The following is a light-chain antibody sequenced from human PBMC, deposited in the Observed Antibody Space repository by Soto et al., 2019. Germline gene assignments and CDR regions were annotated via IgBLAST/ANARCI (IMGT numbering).Light chain of an antibody. CDR2: GAS. CDR1: QSVSSSY. V-gene: IGKV3-20*01. CDR3: QQYGSSPPYT. J-gene: IGKJ2*01. Sequence: EIVLTRSPGTLSLSPGERATLSCRATQSVSSSYLAWYQQKPGQAPRLLIYGASSRATGIPDRFSGSGSGTDFTLPISRLEPEDFAVYYCQQYGSSPPYTFGQGTKLEIK.